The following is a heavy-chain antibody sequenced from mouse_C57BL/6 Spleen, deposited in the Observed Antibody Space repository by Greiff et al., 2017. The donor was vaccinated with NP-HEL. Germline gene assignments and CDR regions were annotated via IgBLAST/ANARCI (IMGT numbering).Heavy chain of an antibody. Sequence: EVKLVESGGGLVKPGGSLKLSCAASGFTFSSYAMSWVRQTPEKRLEWVATISDGGSYTYYPDNVKGRFTISRDNAKNNLYLQMSHLKSEDTAMYYCAREGYYDYDEAWFAYWGQGTLVTVSA. CDR1: GFTFSSYA. CDR3: AREGYYDYDEAWFAY. J-gene: IGHJ3*01. CDR2: ISDGGSYT. D-gene: IGHD2-4*01. V-gene: IGHV5-4*01.